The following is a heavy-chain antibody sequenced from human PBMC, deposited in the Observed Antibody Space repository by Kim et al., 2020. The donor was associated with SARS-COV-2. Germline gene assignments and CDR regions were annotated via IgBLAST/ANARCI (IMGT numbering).Heavy chain of an antibody. CDR3: AKEGGH. CDR2: INRSGGST. CDR1: GFTFTFYS. Sequence: ASVKVSCKASGFTFTFYSMHWVRQAPGQGLEWMGMINRSGGSTNYAQKFQGRVTMTGDTSTNTVYMELSSLRSDDTAVYYCAKEGGHWGQGTLVTVSS. D-gene: IGHD3-16*01. V-gene: IGHV1-46*01. J-gene: IGHJ4*02.